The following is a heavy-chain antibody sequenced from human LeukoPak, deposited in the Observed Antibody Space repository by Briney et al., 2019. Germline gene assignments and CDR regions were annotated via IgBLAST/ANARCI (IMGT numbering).Heavy chain of an antibody. CDR1: GYTFTAYY. D-gene: IGHD6-13*01. CDR2: IHPSSGVA. Sequence: ASVKVSCKASGYTFTAYYLNWVRQAPGQGLEWLGWIHPSSGVAKLPQRFQGRVTMARDTSITTAYMELSSLRSDDTAVYYCARAAAGPSNNWFDPWGQGTLVTVSS. CDR3: ARAAAGPSNNWFDP. V-gene: IGHV1-2*02. J-gene: IGHJ5*02.